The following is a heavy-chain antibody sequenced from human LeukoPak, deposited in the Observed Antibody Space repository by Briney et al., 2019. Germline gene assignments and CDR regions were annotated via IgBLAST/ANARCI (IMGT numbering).Heavy chain of an antibody. D-gene: IGHD1-26*01. CDR3: AKDQWGIIVGATATSPFAY. J-gene: IGHJ4*02. CDR1: GFTFSSYA. CDR2: ISGSGGST. V-gene: IGHV3-23*01. Sequence: GGSLRLSCAASGFTFSSYAMSWVRQAPGKGLEWVSAISGSGGSTYYADSVKGRFTISRDNSKNTLYLQMNSLRAEDTAVYYCAKDQWGIIVGATATSPFAYWGQGTLVTVSS.